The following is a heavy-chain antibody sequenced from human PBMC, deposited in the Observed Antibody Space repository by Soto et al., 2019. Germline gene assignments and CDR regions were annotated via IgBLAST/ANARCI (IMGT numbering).Heavy chain of an antibody. CDR1: GFTFSSYW. CDR2: IKQDGSEK. D-gene: IGHD2-21*01. V-gene: IGHV3-7*01. Sequence: PGGSLRLSCAASGFTFSSYWMSWVRQAPGKGLEWVANIKQDGSEKYYVDSVKGRFTISRDNAKNSLYLQMNSLRAEDTAVYYCARVSPSIYVFIYYYYYMDVCGKGTTVTVSS. CDR3: ARVSPSIYVFIYYYYYMDV. J-gene: IGHJ6*03.